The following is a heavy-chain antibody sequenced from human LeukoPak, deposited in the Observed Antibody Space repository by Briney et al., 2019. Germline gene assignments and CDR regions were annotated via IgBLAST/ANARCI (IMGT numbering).Heavy chain of an antibody. V-gene: IGHV4-38-2*02. CDR1: GYSISSGYY. J-gene: IGHJ4*02. D-gene: IGHD4-11*01. Sequence: SETLSLTCTVSGYSISSGYYWGWIRPPPGKGLEGIGIIYYSGSTYYNPSLKSRVTISVDTSKNQFSLKLTSVTAADTAVYFCATYNNYEYFDYWGQGTLVTVSS. CDR3: ATYNNYEYFDY. CDR2: IYYSGST.